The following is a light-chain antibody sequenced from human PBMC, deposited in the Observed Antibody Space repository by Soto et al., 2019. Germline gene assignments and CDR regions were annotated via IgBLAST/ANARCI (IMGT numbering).Light chain of an antibody. CDR2: RAS. CDR3: QQYNNWPGT. J-gene: IGKJ1*01. CDR1: QSVSSN. Sequence: EIVLTQSPGTLSLSRVEIATLSFRASQSVSSNLAWYQQKPGQAPRLLIQRASTRATGIPARFSGSGSGTEFTLTISSLQSEDFAVYFCQQYNNWPGTFGQGTKVDIK. V-gene: IGKV3-15*01.